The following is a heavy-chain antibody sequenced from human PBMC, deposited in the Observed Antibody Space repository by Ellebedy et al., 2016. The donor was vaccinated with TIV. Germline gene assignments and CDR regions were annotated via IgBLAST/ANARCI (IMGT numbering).Heavy chain of an antibody. CDR3: VRGWYSSGHCDVFAM. J-gene: IGHJ3*02. V-gene: IGHV3-48*02. CDR1: GFTFSSYN. Sequence: GGSLRLXCAASGFTFSSYNMNWVRQAPGKGLEWVSYISSVLTIYYADSVKGRFTISRDNAKNSLYLQLNSLRDEDTAVYYCVRGWYSSGHCDVFAMWGQGTIVTVSS. CDR2: ISSVLTI. D-gene: IGHD6-19*01.